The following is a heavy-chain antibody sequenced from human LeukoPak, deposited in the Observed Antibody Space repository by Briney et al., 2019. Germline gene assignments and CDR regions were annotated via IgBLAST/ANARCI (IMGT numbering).Heavy chain of an antibody. CDR3: ATASPYSSSWYDNWFDP. CDR1: GYTFTSYD. Sequence: EASVKVSCKASGYTFTSYDINWVRQATGQGLEWMGWMNPNSGNTGYAQKFQGRVTMTRNTSISTAYMELSSLRSEDTAVYYCATASPYSSSWYDNWFDPWGQGTLVIVSS. CDR2: MNPNSGNT. D-gene: IGHD6-13*01. J-gene: IGHJ5*02. V-gene: IGHV1-8*01.